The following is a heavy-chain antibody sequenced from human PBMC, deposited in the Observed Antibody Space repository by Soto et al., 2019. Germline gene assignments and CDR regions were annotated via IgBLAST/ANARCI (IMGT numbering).Heavy chain of an antibody. D-gene: IGHD2-15*01. CDR3: AREDGVVARAFDY. CDR2: IWYDGSNK. V-gene: IGHV3-33*01. Sequence: QVPLVESGGGVVQPGKSLRLSCAASGFTFSNYGMHWVRQAPGKGLEWVAIIWYDGSNKYYADSVKGRFTISRDNSKNTLYLQMNSLRVEDTAVYYCAREDGVVARAFDYWGPGTLVTVSS. J-gene: IGHJ4*02. CDR1: GFTFSNYG.